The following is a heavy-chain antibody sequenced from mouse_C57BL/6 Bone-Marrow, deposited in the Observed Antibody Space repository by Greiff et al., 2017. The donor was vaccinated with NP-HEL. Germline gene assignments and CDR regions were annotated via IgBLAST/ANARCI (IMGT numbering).Heavy chain of an antibody. J-gene: IGHJ4*01. CDR3: AIDNSSSYWGYAMDY. Sequence: EVQLVESEGGLVQPGSSMKLSCTASGFTFSDYYMAWVRQVPEKGLEWVANINYDGSSTYYLDSLKSRFVISSDNAKNILYLQMSSLKSEDTATYYCAIDNSSSYWGYAMDYWGQGTSVTVSS. CDR1: GFTFSDYY. D-gene: IGHD1-1*01. CDR2: INYDGSST. V-gene: IGHV5-16*01.